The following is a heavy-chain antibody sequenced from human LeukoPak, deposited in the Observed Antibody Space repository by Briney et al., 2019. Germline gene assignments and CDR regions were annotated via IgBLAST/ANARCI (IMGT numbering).Heavy chain of an antibody. CDR2: IYYSGST. J-gene: IGHJ4*02. D-gene: IGHD1-1*01. V-gene: IGHV4-31*03. Sequence: SETLSLTCTVSGGSISSGGYYWSWIRQHPGKGLEWIGYIYYSGSTYYNPSLKSRVTISVDTSKSHFSLKLSSVTAADTAVYYCARSPGIWNEYGRLEYWGQGALVTVSS. CDR3: ARSPGIWNEYGRLEY. CDR1: GGSISSGGYY.